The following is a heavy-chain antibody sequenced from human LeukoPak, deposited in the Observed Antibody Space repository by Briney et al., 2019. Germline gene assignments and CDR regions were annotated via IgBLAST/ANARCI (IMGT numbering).Heavy chain of an antibody. CDR2: INSDGSST. V-gene: IGHV3-74*01. J-gene: IGHJ4*02. Sequence: GGSLRLSCAASGFSFTSYWMHWVRQAPGKGLVWVSRINSDGSSTTYADSVKGRFTISRDNAKNTLYLQMNILRGEDTAVYYCARESAIVLVPFDSWGQGTLVTVSS. CDR3: ARESAIVLVPFDS. D-gene: IGHD2/OR15-2a*01. CDR1: GFSFTSYW.